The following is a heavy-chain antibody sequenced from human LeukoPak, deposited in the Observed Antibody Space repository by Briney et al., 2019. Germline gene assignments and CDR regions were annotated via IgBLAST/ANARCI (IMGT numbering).Heavy chain of an antibody. D-gene: IGHD4-11*01. J-gene: IGHJ4*02. CDR1: GXTFSNYW. CDR2: INSDGSST. Sequence: PGGSLRLSCSASGXTFSNYWMHWVRPAPGKGLVWVPRINSDGSSTSYADPVKGRFTISRDNARNTLYLQMSGLRADDTAVYYGARDDYNRHWGQGTLVTVSS. V-gene: IGHV3-74*01. CDR3: ARDDYNRH.